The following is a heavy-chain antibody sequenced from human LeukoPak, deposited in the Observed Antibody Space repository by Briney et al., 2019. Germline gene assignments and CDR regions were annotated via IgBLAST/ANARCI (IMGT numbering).Heavy chain of an antibody. CDR1: GFIFSSYT. CDR3: AREGIAAAGVPLPNDY. D-gene: IGHD6-13*01. J-gene: IGHJ4*02. CDR2: ISSSTYI. Sequence: GGSLRLSCAASGFIFSSYTMNWVRQAPGKGLEWVSSISSSTYIYYADSVKGRFTISRDNAKNSLYLQMNSLRAEDTAVYYCAREGIAAAGVPLPNDYWGQGTLVTVSS. V-gene: IGHV3-21*01.